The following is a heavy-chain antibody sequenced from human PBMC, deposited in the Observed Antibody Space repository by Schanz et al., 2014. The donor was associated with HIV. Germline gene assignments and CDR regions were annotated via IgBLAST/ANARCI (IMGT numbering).Heavy chain of an antibody. V-gene: IGHV1-2*02. Sequence: QVQLVQSGAEVKKPGASVEVSCEASGYTFISYGISWVRQAPGQGLEWMGWINPNSGGTNYAQKFQGRVTMTRDTSISTAYMEMRRLRSDDTAVYYCARGGGWSSGFDYWGQGTLVSVSS. CDR3: ARGGGWSSGFDY. D-gene: IGHD2-15*01. CDR2: INPNSGGT. CDR1: GYTFISYG. J-gene: IGHJ4*02.